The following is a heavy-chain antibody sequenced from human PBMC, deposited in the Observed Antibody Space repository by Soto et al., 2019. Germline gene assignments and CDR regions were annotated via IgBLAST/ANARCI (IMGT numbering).Heavy chain of an antibody. CDR2: ISGSGGST. D-gene: IGHD6-6*01. CDR1: GFTFSSYA. J-gene: IGHJ4*02. V-gene: IGHV3-23*01. Sequence: GGSLRLSCTASGFTFSSYAMSWVRQAPGKGLEWVSAISGSGGSTYYADSVKGRFTISRDNSKNTLYLQMNSLRAEDTAVYYCSKDGIAARPREFDYWGQGTLVTVSS. CDR3: SKDGIAARPREFDY.